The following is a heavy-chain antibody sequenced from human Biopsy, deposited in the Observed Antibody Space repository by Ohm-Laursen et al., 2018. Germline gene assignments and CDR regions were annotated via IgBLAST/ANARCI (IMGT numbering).Heavy chain of an antibody. D-gene: IGHD4-23*01. V-gene: IGHV4-59*11. J-gene: IGHJ4*02. CDR3: ARGSNDFGGLYFPR. CDR2: ISYTGYT. Sequence: SDTLSLTCTVSGGSFTGHYWSWIRQPPGKGLEWIGHISYTGYTSYNASLKSRATISVDTSRNHFSLRLSSVTAADTAVYYCARGSNDFGGLYFPRWGQGTLLTVSS. CDR1: GGSFTGHY.